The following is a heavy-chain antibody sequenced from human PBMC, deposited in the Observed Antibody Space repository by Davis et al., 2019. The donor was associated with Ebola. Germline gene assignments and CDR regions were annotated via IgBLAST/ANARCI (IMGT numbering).Heavy chain of an antibody. D-gene: IGHD4-17*01. Sequence: SETLSLTCAVSGASISDSNWWRWVRQSPGKRLEWIGEIYHSGSTNYNPSLESRITISLDKSENQFSLNLRSVTAADTAIYYCARDRGPVLIGSTTVYTYHAMDVWGKGTTVTVSS. J-gene: IGHJ6*04. CDR2: IYHSGST. V-gene: IGHV4-4*02. CDR3: ARDRGPVLIGSTTVYTYHAMDV. CDR1: GASISDSNW.